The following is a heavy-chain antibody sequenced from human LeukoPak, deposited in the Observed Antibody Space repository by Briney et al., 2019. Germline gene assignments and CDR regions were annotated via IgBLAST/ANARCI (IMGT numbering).Heavy chain of an antibody. Sequence: GGSLRLSCAASGFTFSTYSMNWVRQAPGKGLEGVSYISSRSSTIYYADSVKGRFTISRDNAENSLYLQMNSLRDEDTAVYYCARYLILDYWGQGTLVTVSS. CDR3: ARYLILDY. D-gene: IGHD2-21*01. CDR2: ISSRSSTI. V-gene: IGHV3-48*02. J-gene: IGHJ4*02. CDR1: GFTFSTYS.